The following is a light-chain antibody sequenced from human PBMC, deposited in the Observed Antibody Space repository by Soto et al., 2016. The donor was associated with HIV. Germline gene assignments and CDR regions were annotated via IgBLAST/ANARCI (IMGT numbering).Light chain of an antibody. CDR1: AVPKQY. CDR3: QSADNRGIYVF. Sequence: SDELTQPPSVSVSPGQTARITCSGDAVPKQYTSWYQQKPGQAPVLIIYKDNERPSGIAERFSGSSSGTIVTLTISGVQAEDEADYYCQSADNRGIYVFFGGGTKLTVL. CDR2: KDN. J-gene: IGLJ2*01. V-gene: IGLV3-25*03.